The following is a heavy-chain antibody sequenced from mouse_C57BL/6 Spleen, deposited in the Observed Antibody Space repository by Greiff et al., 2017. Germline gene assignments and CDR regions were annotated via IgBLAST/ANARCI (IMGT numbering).Heavy chain of an antibody. CDR3: AREMSLTGTWFAY. V-gene: IGHV5-4*01. J-gene: IGHJ3*01. CDR2: ISDGGSYT. Sequence: EVQLVESGGGLVKPGGSLKLSCAASGFTFSSYAMSWVRQTPEKRLEWVATISDGGSYTYYPDNVKGRFTIARDNAKNNLYLQLSQLKAEEIAMYDSAREMSLTGTWFAYWGKGTLVTVSA. D-gene: IGHD4-1*01. CDR1: GFTFSSYA.